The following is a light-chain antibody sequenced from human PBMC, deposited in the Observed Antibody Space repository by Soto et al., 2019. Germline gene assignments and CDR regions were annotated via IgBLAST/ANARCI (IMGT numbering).Light chain of an antibody. J-gene: IGKJ4*01. V-gene: IGKV3-15*01. CDR1: RSISRN. CDR2: GAY. CDR3: QPNNKWPGVT. Sequence: EMVMTQSPATLSVSPGERVTLSCRASRSISRNLAWYQQKPGQAPRLLIYGAYTRATGIPARFSGSGSGTEFTLTINTLQSEDFAMYYCQPNNKWPGVTFGGGTRVEIK.